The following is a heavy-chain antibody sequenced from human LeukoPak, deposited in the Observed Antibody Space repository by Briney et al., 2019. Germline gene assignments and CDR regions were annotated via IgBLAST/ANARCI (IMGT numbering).Heavy chain of an antibody. V-gene: IGHV3-7*01. CDR1: GFTFSSYW. J-gene: IGHJ4*02. Sequence: GGSLRLSCAASGFTFSSYWMTWVRQAPGNGLEWVANIKQDGSEKDYVASVKGRFTISRDNAKDSLYLQMNSLRDEDTAVYYCARITGQWLSVDYWGQGTLVTVSS. CDR3: ARITGQWLSVDY. CDR2: IKQDGSEK. D-gene: IGHD6-19*01.